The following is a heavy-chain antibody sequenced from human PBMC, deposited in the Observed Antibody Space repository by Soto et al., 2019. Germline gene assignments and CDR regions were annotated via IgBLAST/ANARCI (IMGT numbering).Heavy chain of an antibody. CDR3: ARVGRYQLLYYYYYGMDV. V-gene: IGHV4-39*01. CDR1: GGSISSSRYY. J-gene: IGHJ6*04. D-gene: IGHD2-2*01. Sequence: PSETLSLTCTVSGGSISSSRYYWGWIRQPPGKGLEWIGSRYYSGSTYYNPSLKSRVTISIDTSKNQLSLKLSSVTASETAVYYCARVGRYQLLYYYYYGMDVWGEGTTVTVSS. CDR2: RYYSGST.